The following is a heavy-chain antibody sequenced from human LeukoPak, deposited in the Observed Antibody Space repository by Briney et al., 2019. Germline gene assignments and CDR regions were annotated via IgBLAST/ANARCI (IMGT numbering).Heavy chain of an antibody. V-gene: IGHV4-30-2*01. CDR1: GGSISSGGYY. CDR2: IYHSGST. J-gene: IGHJ4*02. Sequence: SETLSLTCTVSGGSISSGGYYWSWIRQPPGKGLEWIGYIYHSGSTYYNPSLKSRVTISVDRSKNQFSLKLSSVTAADTAVYYCARGILSNYYDSSGSDYWGQGTLVTVSS. CDR3: ARGILSNYYDSSGSDY. D-gene: IGHD3-22*01.